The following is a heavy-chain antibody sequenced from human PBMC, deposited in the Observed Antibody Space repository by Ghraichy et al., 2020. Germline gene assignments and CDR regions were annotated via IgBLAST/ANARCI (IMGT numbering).Heavy chain of an antibody. CDR3: ARDFWSGYSPF. Sequence: GESLNISCAASGFTFSSYAMHWVRQAPGKGLEYVSAISSNGGSTYYANSVKGRFTISRDNSKNTLYLQMGSLRAEDMAVYHCARDFWSGYSPFWGQGTTVTVSS. D-gene: IGHD3-3*01. V-gene: IGHV3-64*01. CDR1: GFTFSSYA. J-gene: IGHJ6*02. CDR2: ISSNGGST.